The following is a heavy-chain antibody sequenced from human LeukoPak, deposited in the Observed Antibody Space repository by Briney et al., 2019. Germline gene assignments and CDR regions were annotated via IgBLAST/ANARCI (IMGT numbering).Heavy chain of an antibody. J-gene: IGHJ4*02. CDR1: GFRFSDFW. CDR2: IKTDGSEK. V-gene: IGHV3-7*01. D-gene: IGHD6-13*01. Sequence: GGSLRLSCAASGFRFSDFWMNWVRQTPGKGLEWVANIKTDGSEKYYLDSVKGRFTISRDNAKNSLYLQTDSVRADDTAVYFCARGFTAAGISTYWGRGTLVLVSS. CDR3: ARGFTAAGISTY.